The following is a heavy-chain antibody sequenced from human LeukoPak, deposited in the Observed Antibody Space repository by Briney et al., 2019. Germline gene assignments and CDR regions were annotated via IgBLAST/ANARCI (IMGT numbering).Heavy chain of an antibody. V-gene: IGHV3-48*03. CDR2: ISNSGTTT. D-gene: IGHD3-10*01. CDR3: ARKGEWDMVRGALDY. CDR1: EFTFSSYE. J-gene: IGHJ4*02. Sequence: GGCLRLSCAASEFTFSSYEMNWVRQAPGKGLEWVSYISNSGTTTYYADSVKGRFTISRDNAKSSLYLQMNSLRAEDTAVYYCARKGEWDMVRGALDYWGQGTLGTVSS.